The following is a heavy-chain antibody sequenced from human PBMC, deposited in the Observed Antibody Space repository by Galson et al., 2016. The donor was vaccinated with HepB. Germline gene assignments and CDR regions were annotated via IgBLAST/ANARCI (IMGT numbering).Heavy chain of an antibody. Sequence: CAISGDSVYNNGAAWVWIRQSPSRGLEWLGRTFYRSTWENHYAGSVKHRITISPDTSRNQSSLHLNSVTPEDTALYYCARAVMLGRGMDVWGQGTTVTVSS. CDR3: ARAVMLGRGMDV. J-gene: IGHJ6*02. CDR2: TFYRSTWEN. CDR1: GDSVYNNGAA. D-gene: IGHD3-10*01. V-gene: IGHV6-1*01.